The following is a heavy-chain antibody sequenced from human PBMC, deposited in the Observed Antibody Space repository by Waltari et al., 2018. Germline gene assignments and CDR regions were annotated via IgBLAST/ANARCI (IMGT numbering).Heavy chain of an antibody. Sequence: EVQLVESGGGLVQPGRSLRLSCTASGFTFGDYAMSWVRQAPGKGLEWVGFIRSKAYGGTTEYAASVKGRLTISRDDSKSIAYLQMNSLKTEDTAVYYCTRGGGSYRYGDAFDIWAKGQWSPSLQ. CDR1: GFTFGDYA. V-gene: IGHV3-49*04. CDR3: TRGGGSYRYGDAFDI. D-gene: IGHD3-16*02. J-gene: IGHJ3*02. CDR2: IRSKAYGGTT.